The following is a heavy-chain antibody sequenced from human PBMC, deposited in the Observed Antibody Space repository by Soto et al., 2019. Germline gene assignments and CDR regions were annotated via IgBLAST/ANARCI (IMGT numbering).Heavy chain of an antibody. Sequence: GASVKVSCKASGYTFTSYDIDWVRQATGQGLEWMGWMNPNSGNTAYAEKFQGRVTMTRNTSISTAYMELSSLTSEDTAVYYCARPIPAASKPIFQHWGQGTLVTSPQ. CDR2: MNPNSGNT. J-gene: IGHJ1*01. V-gene: IGHV1-8*01. CDR3: ARPIPAASKPIFQH. CDR1: GYTFTSYD. D-gene: IGHD2-2*01.